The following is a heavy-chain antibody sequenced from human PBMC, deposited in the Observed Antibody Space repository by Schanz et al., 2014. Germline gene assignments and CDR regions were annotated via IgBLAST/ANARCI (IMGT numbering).Heavy chain of an antibody. V-gene: IGHV1-69*02. CDR1: GGTFSSDT. D-gene: IGHD2-2*02. CDR2: IVPIAGIT. CDR3: AGTYCSSTSCYTGYYYMDV. Sequence: QVQLVQSGAEVKKPGPSVKVSCKASGGTFSSDTFSWVRQAPGQGLEWMGRIVPIAGITNYAQRFQGRVTITADKSSDTAYMELSSLRSEDTAVYYCAGTYCSSTSCYTGYYYMDVWGKGTTVTVS. J-gene: IGHJ6*03.